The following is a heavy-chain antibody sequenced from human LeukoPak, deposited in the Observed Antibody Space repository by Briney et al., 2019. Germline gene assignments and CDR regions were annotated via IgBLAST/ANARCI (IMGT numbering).Heavy chain of an antibody. CDR2: TYYSSKWYN. CDR1: GDSVSGNSGA. Sequence: SQTLSLTCAISGDSVSGNSGAWNWIRQSPSRGLEWLGRTYYSSKWYNDYAVSVKSRITINPDTSKNQFSLKLSSVTAADTAVYYCARAFNWNYVTAFDIWGQGTMVTVSS. CDR3: ARAFNWNYVTAFDI. J-gene: IGHJ3*02. D-gene: IGHD1-7*01. V-gene: IGHV6-1*01.